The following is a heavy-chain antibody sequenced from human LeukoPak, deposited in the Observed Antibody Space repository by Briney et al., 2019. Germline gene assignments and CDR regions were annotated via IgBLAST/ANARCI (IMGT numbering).Heavy chain of an antibody. CDR1: GFTFSSYS. V-gene: IGHV4-34*01. D-gene: IGHD3-10*01. Sequence: GSLRLSCAASGFTFSSYSMNWVRQAPGKGLEWIGEINHSGSTNYNPSLKSRVTISVDTSKNQFSLKLSSVTAADTAVYYCARGVLRPTYYYKVRAFRFDPWGQGTLVTVSS. J-gene: IGHJ5*02. CDR3: ARGVLRPTYYYKVRAFRFDP. CDR2: INHSGST.